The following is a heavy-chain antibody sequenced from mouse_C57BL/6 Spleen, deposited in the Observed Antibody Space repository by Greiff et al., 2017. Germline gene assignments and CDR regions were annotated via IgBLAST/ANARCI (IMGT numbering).Heavy chain of an antibody. J-gene: IGHJ1*03. CDR2: INPNIGGT. CDR1: GYTFTDYY. V-gene: IGHV1-26*01. CDR3: AREAFITTVVAPV. D-gene: IGHD1-1*01. Sequence: EVQLQQSGPELVKPGASVKISCKASGYTFTDYYMNWVKQSHGKSLEWIGDINPNIGGTSYNQKFKGKATLTVDKSSSTAYMELRSLTSEDSAVYYCAREAFITTVVAPVWGTGTTVTVSS.